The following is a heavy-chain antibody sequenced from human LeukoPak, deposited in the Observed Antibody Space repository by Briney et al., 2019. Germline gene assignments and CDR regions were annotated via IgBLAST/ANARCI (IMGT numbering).Heavy chain of an antibody. CDR2: INAGNGNT. CDR3: ARNSHCSGGSCFLYFDY. J-gene: IGHJ4*02. D-gene: IGHD2-15*01. Sequence: ASVRVSCKASGYTFTSYAMHWVRQAPGQRLEWMGWINAGNGNTKYSQEFQGRVTITRDTSASTAYMELSSLRSEDMAVYYCARNSHCSGGSCFLYFDYWGQGTLVTVSS. V-gene: IGHV1-3*03. CDR1: GYTFTSYA.